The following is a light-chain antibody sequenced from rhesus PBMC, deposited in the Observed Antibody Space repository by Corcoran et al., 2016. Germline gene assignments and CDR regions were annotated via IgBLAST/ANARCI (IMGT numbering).Light chain of an antibody. Sequence: DIQMTQSPSSLSASLGDTVTITCQASQGISSWLAWYQQKPGKAPKLLIYKASSLQSGVPSSFSGSGSGTDFTLTISSLQPKGFTTYYCLQYSRSPRTFGQGTKVKIK. CDR3: LQYSRSPRT. CDR1: QGISSW. V-gene: IGKV1-22*01. CDR2: KAS. J-gene: IGKJ1*01.